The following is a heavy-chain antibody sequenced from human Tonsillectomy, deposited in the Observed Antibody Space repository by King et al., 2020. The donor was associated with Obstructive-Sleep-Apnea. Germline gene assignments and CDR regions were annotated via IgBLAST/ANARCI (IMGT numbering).Heavy chain of an antibody. D-gene: IGHD3-22*01. J-gene: IGHJ4*02. Sequence: VQLVESGGGLVKPGGSLRLSCAASGFTFSDYYMSWIRQAPGKGLEWVSYISSSSRYTNYADSVKGRFTISRDNAKNSLYLQMNSLRAEDTAVYYCERDREGSGYDFDYWGQGTLVTVSS. V-gene: IGHV3-11*06. CDR1: GFTFSDYY. CDR2: ISSSSRYT. CDR3: ERDREGSGYDFDY.